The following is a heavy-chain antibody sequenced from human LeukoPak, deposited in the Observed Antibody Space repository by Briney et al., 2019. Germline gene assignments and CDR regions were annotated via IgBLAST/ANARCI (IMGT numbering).Heavy chain of an antibody. CDR1: GFSFSSYW. Sequence: GGSLRLSCAASGFSFSSYWMSWVRQAPGKGLEWVGFIRSKAYGGTTEYAASVKGRFTISRDDSKSIAYLQMNSLKTEDTAVYYCTRDVKIGYGGRSDYYGMDVWGQGTTVTVSS. J-gene: IGHJ6*02. CDR2: IRSKAYGGTT. D-gene: IGHD4-23*01. V-gene: IGHV3-49*04. CDR3: TRDVKIGYGGRSDYYGMDV.